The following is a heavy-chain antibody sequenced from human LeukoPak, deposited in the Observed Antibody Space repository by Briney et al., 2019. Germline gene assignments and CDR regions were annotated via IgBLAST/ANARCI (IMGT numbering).Heavy chain of an antibody. CDR2: ISGSGGST. V-gene: IGHV3-23*01. CDR3: AKDLTSIAAAGTSSFDY. J-gene: IGHJ4*02. Sequence: GGSLRLSCVASGFTFSSYAMSWVRQAPGKGLEWVSGISGSGGSTYYAGSVKGRFTISRDNSKNTLYLQMDSLRAEDTAVYYCAKDLTSIAAAGTSSFDYWGQGTLVTVSS. CDR1: GFTFSSYA. D-gene: IGHD6-13*01.